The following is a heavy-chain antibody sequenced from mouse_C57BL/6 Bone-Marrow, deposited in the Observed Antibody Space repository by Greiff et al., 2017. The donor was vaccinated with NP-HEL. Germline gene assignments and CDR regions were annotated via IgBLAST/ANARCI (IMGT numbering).Heavy chain of an antibody. CDR3: ARGGVVPSPMDY. CDR1: DSEVFPIAY. CDR2: ILPSIGRT. J-gene: IGHJ4*01. V-gene: IGHV15-2*01. Sequence: VQLQESGSELRSPGSSVKLSCKDFDSEVFPIAYMSWVRQKPGHGFEWIGGILPSIGRTIYGEKFEDKATLDADTLSNTAYLELNSLTSEDSAIYYCARGGVVPSPMDYWGQGTSVTVSS. D-gene: IGHD1-1*01.